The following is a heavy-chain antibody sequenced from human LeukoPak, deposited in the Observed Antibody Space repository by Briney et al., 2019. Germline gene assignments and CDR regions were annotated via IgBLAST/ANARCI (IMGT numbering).Heavy chain of an antibody. CDR2: IRYDGSNK. J-gene: IGHJ4*02. D-gene: IGHD3-16*01. V-gene: IGHV3-30*02. CDR3: ASTIIMIAY. Sequence: GGSLRLSCAASGFTVPDNYMYWVRQAPGKGLEWVAFIRYDGSNKYYADSVKGRFTISRDNSKNTLYLQMNSLRAEDTAVYYCASTIIMIAYWGQGTLVTVSS. CDR1: GFTVPDNY.